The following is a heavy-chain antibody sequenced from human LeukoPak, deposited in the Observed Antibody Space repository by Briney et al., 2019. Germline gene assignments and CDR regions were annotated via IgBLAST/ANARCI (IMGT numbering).Heavy chain of an antibody. CDR3: ARVSWLLYRYGYFDY. V-gene: IGHV1-46*01. CDR2: INPSGGST. CDR1: GYTFTSYY. J-gene: IGHJ4*02. D-gene: IGHD3-3*01. Sequence: GASVKVSCKASGYTFTSYYMHWVRQAPGQGLEWMGIINPSGGSTSYAQKFQGRVTMTRDTSKNQFSLKLSSVTAADTAVYYCARVSWLLYRYGYFDYWGQGTLVTVSS.